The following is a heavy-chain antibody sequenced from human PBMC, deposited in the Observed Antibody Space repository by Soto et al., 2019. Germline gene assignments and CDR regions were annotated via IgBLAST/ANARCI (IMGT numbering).Heavy chain of an antibody. J-gene: IGHJ6*02. CDR1: GFSFSAYY. CDR2: ISFNGDVT. V-gene: IGHV3-11*01. Sequence: GGSLRLPCAASGFSFSAYYMSWIRQAPGKGLEWVSYISFNGDVTRYSDSVEGRFTVSRDNAKKSLYLQMNSLRVEDTAVYYCARENGHPGHNYAMDVWGQGTTVTVSS. D-gene: IGHD2-8*01. CDR3: ARENGHPGHNYAMDV.